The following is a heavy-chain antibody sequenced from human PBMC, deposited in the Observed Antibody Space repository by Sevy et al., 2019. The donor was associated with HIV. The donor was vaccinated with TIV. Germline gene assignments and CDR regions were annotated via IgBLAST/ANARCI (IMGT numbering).Heavy chain of an antibody. CDR3: ARVYSGYYNS. CDR1: GFTFSSYP. CDR2: ISSSSNYI. D-gene: IGHD1-26*01. J-gene: IGHJ4*02. Sequence: GGSLRLSCAASGFTFSSYPINWFRQAPGKGLEWVSSISSSSNYIYYADSVKGRFTISRDNAKNSLYLQMNSLRAEDTAVYYCARVYSGYYNSWGQGTLVTVSS. V-gene: IGHV3-21*01.